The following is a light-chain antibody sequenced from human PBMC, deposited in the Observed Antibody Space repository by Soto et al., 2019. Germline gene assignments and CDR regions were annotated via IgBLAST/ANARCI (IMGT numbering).Light chain of an antibody. CDR3: SSYAGSTNLV. CDR1: SSDVGGYNY. CDR2: EVN. J-gene: IGLJ2*01. Sequence: QSALTQPPSASGSPGQSVTISCTGTSSDVGGYNYVSWYQQHPGKAPTLIIHEVNKRLSGVPDRFSGSKSGNTASLTVSGLQAEEEDDYYCSSYAGSTNLVFGGGTRLTVL. V-gene: IGLV2-8*01.